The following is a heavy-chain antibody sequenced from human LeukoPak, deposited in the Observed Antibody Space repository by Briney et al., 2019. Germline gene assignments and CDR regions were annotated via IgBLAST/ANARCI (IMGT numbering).Heavy chain of an antibody. Sequence: SETLSLTCAGYGGSFSGYYWSWIRQPPGKGLEWIGEINHSGSTNYNPSLKSRVTISIDTSKNQFSLKLSSVTAADTALYYCARGPGTWYYYWGQGTLVTVSS. CDR3: ARGPGTWYYY. CDR1: GGSFSGYY. D-gene: IGHD6-13*01. V-gene: IGHV4-34*01. J-gene: IGHJ4*02. CDR2: INHSGST.